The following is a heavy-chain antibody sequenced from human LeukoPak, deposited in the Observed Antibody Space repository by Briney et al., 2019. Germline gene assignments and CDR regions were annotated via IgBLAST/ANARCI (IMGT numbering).Heavy chain of an antibody. CDR1: GLTFSGSA. Sequence: GGSLRLSCAASGLTFSGSAMSWVRQAPGKGLEWVSLISGSGNSTYYADSVKGRFTISRDNSKNTLYLQMNSLRAEDTAIYYCAKVLVLVSANRYYFDYWGQGTLVTVSS. J-gene: IGHJ4*02. D-gene: IGHD2-15*01. CDR2: ISGSGNST. CDR3: AKVLVLVSANRYYFDY. V-gene: IGHV3-23*01.